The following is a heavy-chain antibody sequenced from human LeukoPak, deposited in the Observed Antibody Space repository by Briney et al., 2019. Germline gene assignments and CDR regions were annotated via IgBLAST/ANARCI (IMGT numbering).Heavy chain of an antibody. D-gene: IGHD3-9*01. CDR3: ARKSLRYFDWLRKDAFDI. J-gene: IGHJ3*02. CDR2: MNPNSGNT. Sequence: GASVKVSCKASGHTFTSYDINWVRQATGQGLEWMGWMNPNSGNTGYAQKFQGRVTMTRNTSISTAYMELSSLRSEDTAVYYCARKSLRYFDWLRKDAFDIWGQGTMVTVSS. V-gene: IGHV1-8*02. CDR1: GHTFTSYD.